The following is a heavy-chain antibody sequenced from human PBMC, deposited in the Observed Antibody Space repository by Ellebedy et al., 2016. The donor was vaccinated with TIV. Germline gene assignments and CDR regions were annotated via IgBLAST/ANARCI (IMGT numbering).Heavy chain of an antibody. V-gene: IGHV3-11*04. J-gene: IGHJ4*02. CDR1: GFTFSDYY. D-gene: IGHD2-21*02. CDR2: ISSSSSTI. Sequence: GGSLRLSXAASGFTFSDYYMSWIRQAPGKGLEWVSYISSSSSTIYYADSVKGRFTISRDNAKNSLYLQMNSLRDEDTAVYYCARVACGGDCYWGTDDPGELLDYWGQGTLVTVSS. CDR3: ARVACGGDCYWGTDDPGELLDY.